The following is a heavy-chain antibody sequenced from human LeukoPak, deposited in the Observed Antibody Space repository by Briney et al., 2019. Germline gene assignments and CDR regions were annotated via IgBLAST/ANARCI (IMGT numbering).Heavy chain of an antibody. CDR2: INHSGST. CDR3: ARDSLHCNGGRCFHMRVFDY. D-gene: IGHD2-15*01. J-gene: IGHJ4*02. CDR1: VGSFSGDY. Sequence: SETLSLTCTMYVGSFSGDYWSWIRQPPGKGLEWIGEINHSGSTNYNPSLRSRVTISVDKSKNQFSLKLTSVTAADTAVYYCARDSLHCNGGRCFHMRVFDYWGQGALVTVSS. V-gene: IGHV4-34*01.